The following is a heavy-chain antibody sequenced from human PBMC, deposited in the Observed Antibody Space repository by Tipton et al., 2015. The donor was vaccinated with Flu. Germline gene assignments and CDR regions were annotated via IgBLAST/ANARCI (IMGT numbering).Heavy chain of an antibody. CDR2: INQDGREK. CDR3: SISLNS. Sequence: SLRLSCAASRFTFSTYWMDWVRQAPGKGLEWVANINQDGREKYYVDSVKGRFTISRDNAKNSLYLQLNSLRAEDTAVYYCSISLNSWGQGTLVTVSS. CDR1: RFTFSTYW. J-gene: IGHJ4*02. V-gene: IGHV3-7*01.